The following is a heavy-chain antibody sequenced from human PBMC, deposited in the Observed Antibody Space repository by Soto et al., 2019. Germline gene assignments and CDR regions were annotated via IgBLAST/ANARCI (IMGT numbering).Heavy chain of an antibody. CDR2: ISYDGSNK. V-gene: IGHV3-30*18. D-gene: IGHD3-22*01. CDR3: AKDFGTMIVVVILDY. CDR1: GFTFSSYG. Sequence: QVQLVESGGGVVQPGRSLRLSCAASGFTFSSYGMHWVRQAPGKVLEWVAVISYDGSNKYYADSVKGRFTISRDNSKNTLYLQMNSLRAEDTAVYYCAKDFGTMIVVVILDYWGQGTLVTVSS. J-gene: IGHJ4*02.